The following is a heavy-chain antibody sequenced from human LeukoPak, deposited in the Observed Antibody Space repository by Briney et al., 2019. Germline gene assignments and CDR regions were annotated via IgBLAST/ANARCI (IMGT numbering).Heavy chain of an antibody. CDR1: GFTFSSYA. CDR2: ISSSSSTI. Sequence: GGSLRLSCAASGFTFSSYAMSWVRQAPGKGLEWVSAISSSSSTIYYADSVKGRFTISRDNAKNSLYLQMNSLRAEDTAVYYCARDEGVQLWYRLGYWGQGTLVTVSS. D-gene: IGHD5-18*01. CDR3: ARDEGVQLWYRLGY. J-gene: IGHJ4*02. V-gene: IGHV3-48*01.